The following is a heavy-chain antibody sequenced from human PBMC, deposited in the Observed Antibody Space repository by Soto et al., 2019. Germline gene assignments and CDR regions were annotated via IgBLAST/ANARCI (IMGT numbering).Heavy chain of an antibody. J-gene: IGHJ6*02. D-gene: IGHD6-13*01. CDR1: GFTFSSYA. V-gene: IGHV3-23*01. Sequence: HPGGSLRLSCAASGFTFSSYAMSWVRQAPGKGLEWVSAISGSGGSTYYADSVKGRFTISRDNSKNTLYLQMNSLRAEDTAVYYCAKDRSSSRDYYYYGMDVWGQGTTVTVSS. CDR3: AKDRSSSRDYYYYGMDV. CDR2: ISGSGGST.